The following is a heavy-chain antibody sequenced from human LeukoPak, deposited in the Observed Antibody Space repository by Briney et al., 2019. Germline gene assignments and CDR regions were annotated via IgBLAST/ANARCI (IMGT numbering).Heavy chain of an antibody. D-gene: IGHD1-1*01. Sequence: PGGSLRLSCAASGFTVSSNYMSWVRQAPGKGLEWVSVIYSGGSTYYADSVKGGFTISRDNSKNTLYLQMNSLRAEDTAVYYCARGTTGTTGGNYYYGMDVWGQGTTVTVSS. CDR2: IYSGGST. J-gene: IGHJ6*02. CDR3: ARGTTGTTGGNYYYGMDV. CDR1: GFTVSSNY. V-gene: IGHV3-53*01.